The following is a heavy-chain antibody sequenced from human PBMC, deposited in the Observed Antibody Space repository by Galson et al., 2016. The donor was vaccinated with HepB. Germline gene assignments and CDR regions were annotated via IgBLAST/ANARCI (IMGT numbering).Heavy chain of an antibody. V-gene: IGHV3-33*06. CDR2: IWTDGSNK. D-gene: IGHD6-19*01. CDR1: AFTFSNYG. CDR3: AKSKGGVWSYYCDY. Sequence: SLRLSCAASAFTFSNYGMHWVRQAPGKGLEWVAGIWTDGSNKSYGDSVKGRFTISRDNSKNTLYLQMNSLRAEDKAVYYCAKSKGGVWSYYCDYWGQGTLVTVSS. J-gene: IGHJ4*02.